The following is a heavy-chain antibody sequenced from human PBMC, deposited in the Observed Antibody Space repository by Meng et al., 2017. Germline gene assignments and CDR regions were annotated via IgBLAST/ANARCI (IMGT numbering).Heavy chain of an antibody. CDR1: GFIFSNYE. CDR2: ITKDGSRK. J-gene: IGHJ4*02. Sequence: QVHVVVSGGDVVPPGRSLTLSCEASGFIFSNYEMHWVRQAPGKGLEWVACITKDGSRKYYLGSVRGRFTISRDNSKNTLYLEMNSLRSEDTALYYCARDFDYWGQGTLVTVSS. V-gene: IGHV3-30*16. CDR3: ARDFDY.